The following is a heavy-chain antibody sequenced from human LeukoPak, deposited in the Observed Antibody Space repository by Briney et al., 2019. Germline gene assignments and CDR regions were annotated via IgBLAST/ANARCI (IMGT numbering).Heavy chain of an antibody. CDR1: GYSFTSYW. Sequence: GESLQISCQGSGYSFTSYWIGWVRQMPGKGLEWMGIIYPGDSDTRYSPSFQGQVIISADKSISTAYLQWSSLKASDTAMYYCARPYCGGDCYPHYFDYWGQGTLVTVSS. J-gene: IGHJ4*02. V-gene: IGHV5-51*01. D-gene: IGHD2-21*02. CDR3: ARPYCGGDCYPHYFDY. CDR2: IYPGDSDT.